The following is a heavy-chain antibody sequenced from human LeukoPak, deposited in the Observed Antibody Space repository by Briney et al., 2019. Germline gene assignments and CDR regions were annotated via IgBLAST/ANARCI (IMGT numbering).Heavy chain of an antibody. V-gene: IGHV3-7*01. CDR1: GFRFSSHW. D-gene: IGHD6-6*01. J-gene: IGHJ4*02. CDR2: IKQDGSEK. CDR3: ARLMAGRRPWDY. Sequence: GGSLRLSCETSGFRFSSHWMSWVRQAPGKGLEWVANIKQDGSEKNYVDSVKGRFSISRDNAKNSVYLEMNSLGVEDTAVYYCARLMAGRRPWDYWGQGTLVTVSS.